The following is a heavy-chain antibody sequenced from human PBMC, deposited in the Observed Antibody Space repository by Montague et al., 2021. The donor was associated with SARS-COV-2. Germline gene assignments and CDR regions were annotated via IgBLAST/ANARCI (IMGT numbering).Heavy chain of an antibody. CDR2: ITSSGSTI. CDR3: ARDLRDYDILTGYL. Sequence: SLRLSCAASGFTSSSYEMNWVRQAPGKGLEWVSYITSSGSTIYYXXSLKGRFTISRDNAKNSLFLQMNSLRAEDTAVYYCARDLRDYDILTGYLWGQGTLVTVSS. CDR1: GFTSSSYE. V-gene: IGHV3-48*03. J-gene: IGHJ4*02. D-gene: IGHD3-9*01.